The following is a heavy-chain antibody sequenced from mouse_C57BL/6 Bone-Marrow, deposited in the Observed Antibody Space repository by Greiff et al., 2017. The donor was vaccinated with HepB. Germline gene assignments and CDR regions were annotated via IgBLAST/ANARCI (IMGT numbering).Heavy chain of an antibody. J-gene: IGHJ3*01. Sequence: QVTLKESGPGILQSSQTLSLTCSFSGFSLSTSGMGVSWIRQPSGKGLEWLAHIYWDDDKRYNPSLKSRLTISKDTSRNQVFLKITSVDTADTATYYCARSKLVLAWFAYWGQGTLVTVSA. CDR3: ARSKLVLAWFAY. CDR2: IYWDDDK. CDR1: GFSLSTSGMG. V-gene: IGHV8-12*01. D-gene: IGHD4-1*01.